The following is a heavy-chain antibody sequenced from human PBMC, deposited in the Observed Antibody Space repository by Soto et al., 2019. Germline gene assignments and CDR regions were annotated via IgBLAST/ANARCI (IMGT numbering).Heavy chain of an antibody. CDR2: VTPYNGNA. Sequence: QVQLVQSGAEVENPGASVKVSCKASGYTFTNFGINWVRQAPGQGLEWMGWVTPYNGNANYAQKHQGRLTITTDTSTNTAYMEPRSLRSDDTAVYYCARAQMYSGAYHDFWGQGTLVTVSS. CDR1: GYTFTNFG. J-gene: IGHJ4*02. V-gene: IGHV1-18*04. CDR3: ARAQMYSGAYHDF. D-gene: IGHD1-26*01.